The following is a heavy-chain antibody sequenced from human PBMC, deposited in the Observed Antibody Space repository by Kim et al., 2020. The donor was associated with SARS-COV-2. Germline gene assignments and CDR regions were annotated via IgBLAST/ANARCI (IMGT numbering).Heavy chain of an antibody. CDR3: ASKMVRGVINY. CDR2: I. J-gene: IGHJ4*02. V-gene: IGHV3-11*04. Sequence: IYYADSVKGRFTISRDNAKNSLYLQMNSLRAEDTSVYYCASKMVRGVINYWGQGTLVTVSS. D-gene: IGHD3-10*01.